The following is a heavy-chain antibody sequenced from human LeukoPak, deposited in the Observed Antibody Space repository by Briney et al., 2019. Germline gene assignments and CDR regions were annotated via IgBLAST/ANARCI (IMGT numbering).Heavy chain of an antibody. D-gene: IGHD3-10*01. CDR3: AKEARYGSRSYFDY. CDR1: GFTFSSYA. Sequence: GSLRLSCAASGFTFSSYAMSWVRPAPGKGLEWVSAISCSGGSTYYADSGKGRFTISRDNSKNTLYLQMNSLRAEDTAVYYCAKEARYGSRSYFDYWGQGTLVTVSS. V-gene: IGHV3-23*01. CDR2: ISCSGGST. J-gene: IGHJ4*02.